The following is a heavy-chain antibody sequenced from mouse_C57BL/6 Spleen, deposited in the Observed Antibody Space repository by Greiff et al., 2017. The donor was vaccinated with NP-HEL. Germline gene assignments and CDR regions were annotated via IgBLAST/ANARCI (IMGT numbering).Heavy chain of an antibody. J-gene: IGHJ4*01. CDR2: IDPEDGDT. CDR3: TPFTTVVAYYAMDY. D-gene: IGHD1-1*01. Sequence: VQLQQSGAELVRPGASVKLSCTASGFNIKDYYMHWVKQRPEQGLEWIGRIDPEDGDTEYAPKFQGKATMTADTSSNTAYLQLSSLTSEDTAVYYCTPFTTVVAYYAMDYWGQGTSVTVSS. CDR1: GFNIKDYY. V-gene: IGHV14-1*01.